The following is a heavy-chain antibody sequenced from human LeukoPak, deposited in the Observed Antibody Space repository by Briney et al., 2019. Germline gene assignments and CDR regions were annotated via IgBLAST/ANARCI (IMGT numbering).Heavy chain of an antibody. D-gene: IGHD3-3*01. J-gene: IGHJ6*04. CDR2: TSYDGSDE. Sequence: GGSLRLSCVASGSTFSDYGMHWVRQAPGKGLEWVAATSYDGSDEYYVDSVKGRFTISRDNSKNTLYLEMKSLSSEDTAIYYCARTYTVFGAMDVWGKGTTVTVSA. CDR1: GSTFSDYG. CDR3: ARTYTVFGAMDV. V-gene: IGHV3-30*03.